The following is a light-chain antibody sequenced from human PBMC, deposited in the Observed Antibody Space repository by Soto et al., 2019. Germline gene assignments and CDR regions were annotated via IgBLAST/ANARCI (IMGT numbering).Light chain of an antibody. J-gene: IGKJ4*01. CDR1: QSVSSIY. V-gene: IGKV3-20*01. CDR2: GAS. Sequence: EIVLTQSPGTLSLSPGERATLSCRASQSVSSIYFAWYQQKSGHAPRLLIYGASSRATGISDMFSGSGSGTEFTFTISRLEPDALAVYYVQQYGTSPLTFGGGTKVEIK. CDR3: QQYGTSPLT.